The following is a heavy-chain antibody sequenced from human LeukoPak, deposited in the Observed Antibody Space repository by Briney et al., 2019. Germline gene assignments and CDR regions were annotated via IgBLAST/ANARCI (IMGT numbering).Heavy chain of an antibody. Sequence: GGSLRLSCAASGFTFSSYSMNWVRQAPGKGLEWVSSISSSSSYIYYADSVKGRFTISRDNAKNSLYLQMNSLRAEDTAVYYCARSSTSRYDYYMDVWGKGTTVTVSS. J-gene: IGHJ6*03. CDR3: ARSSTSRYDYYMDV. CDR1: GFTFSSYS. CDR2: ISSSSSYI. D-gene: IGHD2-2*01. V-gene: IGHV3-21*01.